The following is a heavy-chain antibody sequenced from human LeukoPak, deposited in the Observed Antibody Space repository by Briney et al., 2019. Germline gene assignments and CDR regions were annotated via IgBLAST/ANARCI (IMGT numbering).Heavy chain of an antibody. CDR2: ISGSGGST. J-gene: IGHJ6*03. CDR3: AKVRDPRLLRFLEWFPYMDV. D-gene: IGHD3-3*01. V-gene: IGHV3-23*01. Sequence: PGGSLRLSCAASGFTFSSYAMSWVRQAPGKGLEWVSAISGSGGSTYYADSVKGRFTISRDNSKNTLYLQMNSLRAEDTAVYYCAKVRDPRLLRFLEWFPYMDVWGKGTTVTVSS. CDR1: GFTFSSYA.